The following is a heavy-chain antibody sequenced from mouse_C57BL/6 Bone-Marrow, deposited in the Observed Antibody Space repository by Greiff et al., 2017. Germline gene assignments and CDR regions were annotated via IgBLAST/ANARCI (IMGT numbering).Heavy chain of an antibody. Sequence: EVQLQQSGAELVRPGASVKLSCTASGFNIKDDYMHWVKQRPEQGLEWIGWIDPENGDTEYASKFQGKATIPADTSSNTADLQLISLTSEVTAVYSCTGSVVAHWYFDVWGTGTTVTVSS. V-gene: IGHV14-4*01. J-gene: IGHJ1*03. CDR2: IDPENGDT. CDR3: TGSVVAHWYFDV. CDR1: GFNIKDDY. D-gene: IGHD1-1*01.